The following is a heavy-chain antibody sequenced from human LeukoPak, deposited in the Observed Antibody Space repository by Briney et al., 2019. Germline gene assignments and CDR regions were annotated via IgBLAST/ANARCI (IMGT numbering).Heavy chain of an antibody. CDR2: IIPIFGTA. V-gene: IGHV1-69*05. CDR1: GGTFSSYA. Sequence: SVKVSCKASGGTFSSYAISWVRQAPGQGLEWMGRIIPIFGTANYAQKFQGRVTITTDESTSTAYMELSSLRSEDTAVYYCARDGLPDGYSTKGDYWGQGTLVIVSS. D-gene: IGHD5-24*01. J-gene: IGHJ4*02. CDR3: ARDGLPDGYSTKGDY.